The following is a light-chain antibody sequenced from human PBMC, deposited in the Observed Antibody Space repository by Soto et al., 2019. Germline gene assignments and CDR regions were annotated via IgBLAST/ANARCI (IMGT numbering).Light chain of an antibody. J-gene: IGKJ4*01. Sequence: EIVLTQSPATLSLSPGERATLSCRASQSVRSYLAWYQQKPGQAPSLLIYDASTRATGIPARLSDSGSGTDFTLTISSLEPEDFAVYYCQQRNSWPLTFGGGTKVEIK. CDR3: QQRNSWPLT. CDR1: QSVRSY. CDR2: DAS. V-gene: IGKV3-11*01.